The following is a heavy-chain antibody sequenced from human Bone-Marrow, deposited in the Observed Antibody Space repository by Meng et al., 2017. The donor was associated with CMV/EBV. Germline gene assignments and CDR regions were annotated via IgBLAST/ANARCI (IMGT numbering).Heavy chain of an antibody. CDR2: IYYSGST. V-gene: IGHV4-59*06. Sequence: SETLSLTCTVSGGSISSYYWSWIRQHPGKGLEWIGYIYYSGSTYYNPSLKSRVTISEDTSKNQFSLKLSSVTAADTAVYYCARAGTIPWSGFERNWFDPWGQGTRVTVSS. CDR1: GGSISSYY. J-gene: IGHJ5*02. D-gene: IGHD3-3*01. CDR3: ARAGTIPWSGFERNWFDP.